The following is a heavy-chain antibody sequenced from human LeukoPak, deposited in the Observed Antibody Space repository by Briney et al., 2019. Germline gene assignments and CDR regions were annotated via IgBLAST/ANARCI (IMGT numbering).Heavy chain of an antibody. J-gene: IGHJ4*02. CDR1: GFTVSSNY. CDR2: IYNNGNT. D-gene: IGHD4-23*01. CDR3: AREVTGGNPFDY. V-gene: IGHV3-53*01. Sequence: GGSLRLSCAASGFTVSSNYMSWVRQAPGKGLEWVSVIYNNGNTYYADSVKGRFTISRDDSKNTLYLQMNSLRAEDTAVYYCAREVTGGNPFDYWGQGTLVTVSS.